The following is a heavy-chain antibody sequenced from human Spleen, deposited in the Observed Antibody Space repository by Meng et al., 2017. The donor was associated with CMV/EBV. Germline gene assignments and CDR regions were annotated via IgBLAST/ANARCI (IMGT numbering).Heavy chain of an antibody. V-gene: IGHV1-18*04. Sequence: ASVKVSCKASGYTFTAFYMHWVRQAPGQGLEWMGWISAYNGNTNYAQKLQGRVTMTTDTSTSTAYMELRSLRSDDTAVYYCARDSGYYYGMDVWGQGTTVTVSS. CDR3: ARDSGYYYGMDV. J-gene: IGHJ6*02. D-gene: IGHD3-10*01. CDR2: ISAYNGNT. CDR1: GYTFTAFY.